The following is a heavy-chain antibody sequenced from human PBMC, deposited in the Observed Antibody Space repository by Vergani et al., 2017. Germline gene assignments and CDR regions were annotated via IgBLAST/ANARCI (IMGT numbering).Heavy chain of an antibody. J-gene: IGHJ6*02. Sequence: QVQLQESGPGLVKPSQTLSLTCTVSGESIRSGSHYWSWIRQPAGKGPEWIGHIHTGGSTDLNPSFKSRVSISVDTSKSQFSLKLSSVTAADTAVYYCARDPGALNYDILTGYADYYYYGMDVWGQGTTVTVSS. CDR1: GESIRSGSHY. V-gene: IGHV4-61*02. CDR2: IHTGGST. D-gene: IGHD3-9*01. CDR3: ARDPGALNYDILTGYADYYYYGMDV.